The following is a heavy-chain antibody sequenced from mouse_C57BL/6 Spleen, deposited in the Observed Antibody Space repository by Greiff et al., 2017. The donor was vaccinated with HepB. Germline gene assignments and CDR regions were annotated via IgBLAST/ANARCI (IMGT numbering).Heavy chain of an antibody. CDR1: GFTFSSYT. V-gene: IGHV5-9*01. CDR2: ISGGGGNT. D-gene: IGHD2-2*01. J-gene: IGHJ2*01. Sequence: EVKVVESGGGLVKPGRSLKLSCAASGFTFSSYTMSWVRQTPEKRLEWVATISGGGGNTYYPDSVKGRFTISRDNAKNTLYLQMSSLRSEDTALYYCASYGYADGSLDYWGQGTTLTVSS. CDR3: ASYGYADGSLDY.